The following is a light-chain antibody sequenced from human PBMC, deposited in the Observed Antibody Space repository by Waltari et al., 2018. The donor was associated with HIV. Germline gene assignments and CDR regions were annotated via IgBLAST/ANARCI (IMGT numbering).Light chain of an antibody. CDR1: QGISKY. J-gene: IGKJ4*01. Sequence: DIQMTQSPSSLSASVGDRVTITCRASQGISKYFAWFLEKPGKAPKSPFYAASSLHSGVPVRFSGSESGTDFRLTLSCLQPEVFGTYYCQQYDSYPLTFGGGTKVEIK. V-gene: IGKV1-16*01. CDR3: QQYDSYPLT. CDR2: AAS.